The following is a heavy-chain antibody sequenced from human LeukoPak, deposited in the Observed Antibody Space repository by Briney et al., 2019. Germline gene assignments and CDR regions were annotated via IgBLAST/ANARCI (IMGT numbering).Heavy chain of an antibody. V-gene: IGHV4-59*12. J-gene: IGHJ4*02. CDR1: GGSISSYY. CDR3: ARYITGNNYFDY. Sequence: SETLSLTCTVSGGSISSYYWSWIRQPPGKGLEWIGYIYYSGSTNYNPSLKSRVTISVDTSKNQFSLKLSSVTAADTAVYYCARYITGNNYFDYWGQGTLVTVSS. CDR2: IYYSGST. D-gene: IGHD1-20*01.